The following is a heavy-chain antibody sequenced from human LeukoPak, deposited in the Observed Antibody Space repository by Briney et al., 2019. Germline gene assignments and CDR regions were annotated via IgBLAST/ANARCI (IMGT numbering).Heavy chain of an antibody. V-gene: IGHV1-8*01. CDR1: GYTFTNYE. CDR3: ARDDLYYYYGMDV. J-gene: IGHJ6*02. CDR2: MNPSSGNT. Sequence: ASVKVSCKASGYTFTNYEINWVRQGTGQGLEWLGWMNPSSGNTGYAQKFQGRVTITADKSTSTAYMELSSLRSEDTAVYYCARDDLYYYYGMDVWGQGTTVTVSS.